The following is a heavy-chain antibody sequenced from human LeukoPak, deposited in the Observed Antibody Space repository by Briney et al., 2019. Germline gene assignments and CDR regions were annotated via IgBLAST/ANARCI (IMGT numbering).Heavy chain of an antibody. D-gene: IGHD6-13*01. CDR3: AKAPYSSSWYYFDY. V-gene: IGHV3-30*02. J-gene: IGHJ4*02. Sequence: GGPLRLSGAASGVTFSSYGMHWVGQAPGKGLEGVAFIRYDGSNKYYADSVKGRFTISRDNSKNTLYLQMNSLRAEDTAVYYCAKAPYSSSWYYFDYWGQGTLVTVSS. CDR1: GVTFSSYG. CDR2: IRYDGSNK.